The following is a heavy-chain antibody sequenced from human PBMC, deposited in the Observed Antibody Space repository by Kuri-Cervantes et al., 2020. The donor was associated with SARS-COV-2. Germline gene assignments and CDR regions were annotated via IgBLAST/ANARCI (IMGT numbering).Heavy chain of an antibody. D-gene: IGHD3-3*01. J-gene: IGHJ3*02. CDR2: IYYSGST. CDR1: GGSISSGGYY. V-gene: IGHV4-31*01. Sequence: SETLSLTCTVSGGSISSGGYYWSWIRQHPGKGLEWIGYIYYSGSTYYNPSLKSLVTISVDTSKNQFSLKLSSVTAADTAVYYCARAARITIFGVVMAFDIWGQGTMVTVSS. CDR3: ARAARITIFGVVMAFDI.